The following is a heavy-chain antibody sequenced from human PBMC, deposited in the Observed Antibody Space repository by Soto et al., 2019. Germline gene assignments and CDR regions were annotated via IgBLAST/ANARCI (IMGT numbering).Heavy chain of an antibody. CDR1: GFNFGDYY. D-gene: IGHD3-10*01. CDR2: ISSSSSYT. J-gene: IGHJ4*02. Sequence: GGSHRLSSTASGFNFGDYYMSWIRQAPGKGLEWVSYISSSSSYTNYADSVKGRFTISRDNAKNSLYLQMNSLRAEDTAVYYCARGWGVILPQWDYWGQGTLVTVSS. CDR3: ARGWGVILPQWDY. V-gene: IGHV3-11*05.